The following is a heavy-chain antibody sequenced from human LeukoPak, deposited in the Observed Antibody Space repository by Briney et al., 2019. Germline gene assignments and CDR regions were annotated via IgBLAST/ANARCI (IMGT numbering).Heavy chain of an antibody. J-gene: IGHJ3*02. CDR3: ARHDLRGGRFDI. CDR2: IYYSGST. CDR1: GGSISGYY. V-gene: IGHV4-59*08. D-gene: IGHD3-16*01. Sequence: SETLSLTCTVSGGSISGYYWSWIRQPPGKGLEWIGYIYYSGSTNYNPSLKSRVTISVDTSKNQFSLRLSSVTAADTAVYYCARHDLRGGRFDIWGQGTMVTVSS.